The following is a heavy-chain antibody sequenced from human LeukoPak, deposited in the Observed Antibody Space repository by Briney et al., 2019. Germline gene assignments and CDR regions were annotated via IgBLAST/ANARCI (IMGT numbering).Heavy chain of an antibody. D-gene: IGHD3-22*01. V-gene: IGHV1-2*02. CDR1: GYTFTGYY. CDR3: ARGGSYYDSSGYYSH. Sequence: ASVTVSCKASGYTFTGYYMHWVRQAPGQGLEWMGWINPNSGGTNYAQKFQGRVTMTRDTSISTAYMELSRLRSDDTAVYYCARGGSYYDSSGYYSHWGQGTLVTVSS. CDR2: INPNSGGT. J-gene: IGHJ4*02.